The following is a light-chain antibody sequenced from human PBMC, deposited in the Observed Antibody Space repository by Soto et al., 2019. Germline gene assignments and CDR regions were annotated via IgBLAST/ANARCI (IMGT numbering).Light chain of an antibody. CDR1: QSVSTNY. Sequence: EFVLTQSPGTLSLSPGERATLSCRASQSVSTNYLAWYQQKPGQAPRLLLYGASTRATGIPDRFSGSGSGTDFTLTISRLEPEDFAVYYCQQHGDSPFTFGPGTKVDIK. V-gene: IGKV3-20*01. J-gene: IGKJ3*01. CDR2: GAS. CDR3: QQHGDSPFT.